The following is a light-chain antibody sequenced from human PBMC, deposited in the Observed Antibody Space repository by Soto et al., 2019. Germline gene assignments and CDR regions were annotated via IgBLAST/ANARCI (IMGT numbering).Light chain of an antibody. J-gene: IGLJ2*01. CDR3: SSYTSSSTLVV. CDR2: DVS. V-gene: IGLV2-14*01. CDR1: SSDVGGYNY. Sequence: QSVLTQPASVSGSPGQSITISCTGTSSDVGGYNYVSWYQQHPGKAPKLMIYDVSNRPSGVSNRFSGSKSGNTASLTISGLQAEEEADYYCSSYTSSSTLVVFGGGTKLTFL.